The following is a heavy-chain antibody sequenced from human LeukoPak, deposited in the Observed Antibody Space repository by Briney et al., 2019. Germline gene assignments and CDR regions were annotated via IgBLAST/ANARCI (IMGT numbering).Heavy chain of an antibody. CDR3: ARGGGDTAMEQYYYYGMDV. J-gene: IGHJ6*02. D-gene: IGHD5-18*01. V-gene: IGHV4-34*01. Sequence: SETLSLTCAVYGGSFSGYYWSWIRQPPGKGLEWIGSIYYSGSTYYNPSLKSRVTISVDTSKNQFSLKLSSVTAADTAVYYCARGGGDTAMEQYYYYGMDVWGQGTTVTVSS. CDR1: GGSFSGYY. CDR2: IYYSGST.